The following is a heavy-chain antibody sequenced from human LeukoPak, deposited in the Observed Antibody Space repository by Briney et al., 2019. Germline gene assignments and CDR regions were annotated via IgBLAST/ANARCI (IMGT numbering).Heavy chain of an antibody. D-gene: IGHD5-18*01. CDR2: ISNSDNTL. V-gene: IGHV3-11*04. CDR3: ARRYEDSYGVTYDAFDI. Sequence: PGGSLRLSCAASGFIFSDHYMSWIRQAPGKGLEWIAFISNSDNTLYYADSVKGRFTISRDNAKNSLYLQMNSLRAEDTAVYYCARRYEDSYGVTYDAFDIWGQGTMVTVSS. CDR1: GFIFSDHY. J-gene: IGHJ3*02.